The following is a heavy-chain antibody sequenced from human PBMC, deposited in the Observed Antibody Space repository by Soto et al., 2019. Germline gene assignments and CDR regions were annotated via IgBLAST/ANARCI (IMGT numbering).Heavy chain of an antibody. V-gene: IGHV4-59*01. CDR2: IYYSGST. J-gene: IGHJ5*02. Sequence: QVQLQESGPGLVKPSETLSLTCTVSGGSISSYYWSWIRQPPGKGLEWIGYIYYSGSTNYNPSLKSRVTISVDTSKNQFSLKLSSVTAADTAVYYCARGGYDLWSGHSPNWFDPWGQGTLVTVSS. D-gene: IGHD3-3*01. CDR3: ARGGYDLWSGHSPNWFDP. CDR1: GGSISSYY.